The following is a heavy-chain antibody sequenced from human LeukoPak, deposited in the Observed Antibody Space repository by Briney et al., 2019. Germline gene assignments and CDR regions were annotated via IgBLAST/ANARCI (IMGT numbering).Heavy chain of an antibody. D-gene: IGHD3-10*01. CDR3: ARAPGGFGELLHFDY. Sequence: GGSLRLSCAASGFTFSDYYMSWIRQSPGKGLEWVSYISSGGTTIYYADSVKGRFTISRDNAQNSLYLQMNSLRAEDTAEYYCARAPGGFGELLHFDYWGQGTLVTVSS. CDR2: ISSGGTTI. CDR1: GFTFSDYY. J-gene: IGHJ4*02. V-gene: IGHV3-11*01.